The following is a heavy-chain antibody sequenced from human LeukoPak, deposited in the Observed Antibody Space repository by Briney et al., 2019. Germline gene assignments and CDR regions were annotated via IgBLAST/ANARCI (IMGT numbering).Heavy chain of an antibody. J-gene: IGHJ3*02. D-gene: IGHD3-9*01. CDR2: ISWNSGSI. CDR3: AKDIADDILTGYYTPRAFDI. Sequence: PGGSLRLSCAASGFSFDDYAMHWVRQAPGKGLEWVSGISWNSGSIGYADSVKGRFTISRDNAKNSLYLQMNSLRAEDTALYYCAKDIADDILTGYYTPRAFDIWGQGTMVTVSS. CDR1: GFSFDDYA. V-gene: IGHV3-9*01.